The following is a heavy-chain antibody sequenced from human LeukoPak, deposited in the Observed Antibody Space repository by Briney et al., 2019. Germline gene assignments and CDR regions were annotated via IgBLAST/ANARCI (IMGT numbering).Heavy chain of an antibody. Sequence: ASVKVSCKASGYTFTGYYMHWVRQAPGQGLEWMGWINPNSGGTNYAQKFQGRVTMTRDTSISTAYMELSRLRSDDTAVYYCASGSDYYDSSGYYYNWFDPWGQGTLSPSPQ. V-gene: IGHV1-2*02. CDR1: GYTFTGYY. CDR2: INPNSGGT. J-gene: IGHJ5*02. D-gene: IGHD3-22*01. CDR3: ASGSDYYDSSGYYYNWFDP.